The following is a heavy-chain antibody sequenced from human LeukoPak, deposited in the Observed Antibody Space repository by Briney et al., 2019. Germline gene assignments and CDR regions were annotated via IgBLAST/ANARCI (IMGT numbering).Heavy chain of an antibody. CDR1: GFTFDDYA. CDR3: ARDNDILTGYYGAFDY. CDR2: ISWNSGSI. D-gene: IGHD3-9*01. Sequence: PGGSLRLSCAASGFTFDDYAMHWVRQAPGKGLEWVSGISWNSGSIGYADSVKGRFTISRDNAKNSLYLQMNSLRAEDTAVYYCARDNDILTGYYGAFDYWGQGTLVTVSS. V-gene: IGHV3-9*01. J-gene: IGHJ4*02.